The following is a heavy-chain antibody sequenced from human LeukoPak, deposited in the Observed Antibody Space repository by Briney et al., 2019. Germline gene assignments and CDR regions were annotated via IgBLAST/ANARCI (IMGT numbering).Heavy chain of an antibody. Sequence: GESLKISCKGSGYRFSTYWIGWERQMPGKGLEWMGIIYPGDSDTRYSPSFQGQVIISADKSISTAYLQWGSLKASDTAMYYCARVAATHDFDYWGQGTLVTVSS. CDR3: ARVAATHDFDY. CDR2: IYPGDSDT. CDR1: GYRFSTYW. D-gene: IGHD6-25*01. V-gene: IGHV5-51*01. J-gene: IGHJ4*02.